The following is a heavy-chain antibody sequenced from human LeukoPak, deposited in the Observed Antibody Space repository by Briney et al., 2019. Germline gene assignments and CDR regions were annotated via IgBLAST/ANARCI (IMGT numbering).Heavy chain of an antibody. D-gene: IGHD6-13*01. J-gene: IGHJ4*02. V-gene: IGHV4-59*01. Sequence: SETLSLTCTVSGGSISSYYWSWIRQPPGKGLEWIGYIYYSGSTNHNPSLKSRVTISVDTSKNQFSLKLSSVTAADTAVYYCARTPYSLFDFWGQGTLVTVSS. CDR1: GGSISSYY. CDR3: ARTPYSLFDF. CDR2: IYYSGST.